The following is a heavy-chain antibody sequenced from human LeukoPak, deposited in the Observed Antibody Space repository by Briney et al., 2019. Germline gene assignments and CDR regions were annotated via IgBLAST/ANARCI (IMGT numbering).Heavy chain of an antibody. CDR1: GYTFTSYG. CDR3: ARDNSVRDTAWWFDP. D-gene: IGHD2-21*02. Sequence: ASVKVSCKASGYTFTSYGISWVRQAPGQGLEWMGWISAYNGNTNYAQKLQGRVTLTRDMSTSTDYLELSSLRSEDTAVYYCARDNSVRDTAWWFDPWGQGTLVTVSS. CDR2: ISAYNGNT. V-gene: IGHV1-18*01. J-gene: IGHJ5*02.